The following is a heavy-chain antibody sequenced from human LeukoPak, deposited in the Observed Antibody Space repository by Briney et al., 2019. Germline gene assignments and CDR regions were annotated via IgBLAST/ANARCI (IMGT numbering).Heavy chain of an antibody. J-gene: IGHJ4*02. D-gene: IGHD6-19*01. Sequence: PSETLSLTCIVSGDSFSSVTDYWAWIRQPPGKGLEWIASDDYSGGTYYNPSLESRVAISADMSKNQFSLKLTSVTGADTAVYYCEGERGEEYSSGWYKRNYFDNWGQGIRVTVSS. CDR3: EGERGEEYSSGWYKRNYFDN. CDR2: DDYSGGT. CDR1: GDSFSSVTDY. V-gene: IGHV4-39*07.